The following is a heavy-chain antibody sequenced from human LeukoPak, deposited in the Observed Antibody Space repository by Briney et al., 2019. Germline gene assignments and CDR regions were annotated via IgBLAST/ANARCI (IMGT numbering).Heavy chain of an antibody. CDR3: VRDHLSGQQLPPAHFDY. CDR2: IWYDGSNK. J-gene: IGHJ4*02. CDR1: GFTFSSYG. V-gene: IGHV3-33*01. D-gene: IGHD6-13*01. Sequence: GRSLRLSCAASGFTFSSYGMHWVRQAPGKGLEWVAVIWYDGSNKYYADSVKGRFTISRDNSKNTLYLQMNSLRAEDTAVYYCVRDHLSGQQLPPAHFDYWGQGTLVTVSS.